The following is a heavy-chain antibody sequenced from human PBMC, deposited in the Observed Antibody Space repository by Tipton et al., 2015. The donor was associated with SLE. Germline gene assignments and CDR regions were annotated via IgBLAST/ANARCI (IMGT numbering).Heavy chain of an antibody. J-gene: IGHJ3*02. CDR3: ARRRAIAVADLDAFDI. Sequence: TLSLTCTVSGGSIGSYYWSWIRQPPGKGLEWIGYIYYSGSTNYNPPLKSRVTISVDTSKNHFSLKLSSVTAADTAVYYCARRRAIAVADLDAFDIWGQGTMVTVSS. CDR1: GGSIGSYY. V-gene: IGHV4-59*08. D-gene: IGHD6-19*01. CDR2: IYYSGST.